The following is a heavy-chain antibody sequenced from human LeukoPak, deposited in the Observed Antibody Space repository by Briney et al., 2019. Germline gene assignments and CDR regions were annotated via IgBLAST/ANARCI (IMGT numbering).Heavy chain of an antibody. Sequence: GGSLRLSCAAWGFTFSRYDMHWVRQVTGEGLEWVSSIGIVGDTYYPDSVKGRFTISRENAKNSLYLQMNSLRAEDTAVYYCARDPYCSGSFDYWGQGTLVTVSS. V-gene: IGHV3-13*01. CDR1: GFTFSRYD. J-gene: IGHJ4*02. CDR3: ARDPYCSGSFDY. CDR2: IGIVGDT. D-gene: IGHD3-10*01.